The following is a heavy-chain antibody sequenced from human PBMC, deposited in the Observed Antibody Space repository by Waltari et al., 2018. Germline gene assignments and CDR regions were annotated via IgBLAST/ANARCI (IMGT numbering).Heavy chain of an antibody. V-gene: IGHV3-23*01. Sequence: EVQLLESGGGLVQPGGSLRLSCAASGFTFSSYAMSWVRQAPGKGLEWVSAISGSGGSTSYAASVKGRFTISRDNSKNPRYLQMNSLRAEDTAVYYCAAAAQYYDFWSGYYTGVAFDIWGQGTMVTVSS. CDR1: GFTFSSYA. D-gene: IGHD3-3*01. CDR2: ISGSGGST. J-gene: IGHJ3*02. CDR3: AAAAQYYDFWSGYYTGVAFDI.